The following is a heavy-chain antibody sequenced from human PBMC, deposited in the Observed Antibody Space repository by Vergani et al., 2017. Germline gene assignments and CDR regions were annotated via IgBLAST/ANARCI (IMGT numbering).Heavy chain of an antibody. J-gene: IGHJ4*03. CDR1: GFTFSSYA. V-gene: IGHV3-23*01. CDR2: ISGSGGST. D-gene: IGHD3-22*01. CDR3: AKRARMVITHFDY. Sequence: EVQLLESGGGLVQPGGSLRLSCAASGFTFSSYAMSWVRQAPGKGLEWVSAISGSGGSTYYADSVKGRFTISRDNYKNTLYLQMNRLRAEDTAVYYCAKRARMVITHFDYWGQGTTVTVSS.